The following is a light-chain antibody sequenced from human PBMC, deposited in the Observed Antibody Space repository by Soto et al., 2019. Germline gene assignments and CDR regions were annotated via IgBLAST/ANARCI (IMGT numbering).Light chain of an antibody. CDR3: QQYNNWPPLT. J-gene: IGKJ4*01. V-gene: IGKV3-15*01. CDR2: GAS. Sequence: EIVMTQSPDTLSVSPGERATLSCRASQSVSSNLAWYQQKPGQAPRLLIYGASTRATGIPARFSGSGSGTEFTLTISSLQSEDFAVYYCQQYNNWPPLTFGGGNKVEIK. CDR1: QSVSSN.